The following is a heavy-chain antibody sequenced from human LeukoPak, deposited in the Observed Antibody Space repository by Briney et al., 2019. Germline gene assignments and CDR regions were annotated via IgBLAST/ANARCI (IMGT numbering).Heavy chain of an antibody. CDR1: GGSISSGSYY. D-gene: IGHD3-10*01. CDR2: IYTSGST. V-gene: IGHV4-61*02. J-gene: IGHJ4*02. Sequence: SETLSLTCTVSGGSISSGSYYWSWVRQPAGKGLEWIGRIYTSGSTNYNPSLKSRVTISVDTSKNQFSLKLSSVTAADTAVYYCARDRYYGSGSQTFDYWGQGTLVTVSS. CDR3: ARDRYYGSGSQTFDY.